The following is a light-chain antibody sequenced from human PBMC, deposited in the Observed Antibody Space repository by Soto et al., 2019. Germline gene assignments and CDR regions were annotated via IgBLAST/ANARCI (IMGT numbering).Light chain of an antibody. J-gene: IGLJ1*01. V-gene: IGLV2-14*01. Sequence: QSALTQPASVSGSPGQSITISWTGTSNDVGGYNYVSWYQQHLGKAPKLMIYEVSNRPSGISNRFSGSKSGNTASLTISGLQAEDEADYYCSSYTTSSTYVFGTGTKLTVL. CDR3: SSYTTSSTYV. CDR2: EVS. CDR1: SNDVGGYNY.